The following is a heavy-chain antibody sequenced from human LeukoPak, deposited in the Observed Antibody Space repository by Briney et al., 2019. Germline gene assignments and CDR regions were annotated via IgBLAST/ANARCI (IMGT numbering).Heavy chain of an antibody. CDR1: AGTFSSYA. J-gene: IGHJ4*02. D-gene: IGHD3-22*01. Sequence: GSLILSSAASAGTFSSYAMSWVRQAPGKELAWFSAISGSGGSTYYADSVKGRCTISRDNSENTLSLQMTSLSAEDTAVYYCAKDFETRYDSSGYYFAYWGRGTRVTVPS. V-gene: IGHV3-23*01. CDR2: ISGSGGST. CDR3: AKDFETRYDSSGYYFAY.